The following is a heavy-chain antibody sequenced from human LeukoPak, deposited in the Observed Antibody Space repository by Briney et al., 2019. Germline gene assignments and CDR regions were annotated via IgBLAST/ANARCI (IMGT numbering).Heavy chain of an antibody. Sequence: GGSLRLSCAASGFTFSNYAMSWVRQAPGKGLEWVSGISGSAGSTYYADSVKGRFTISRDNSKNTLYLQMNSLTDDDSAVYYCAKKWGVGTTTLDYFDYWGQGTLVTVSS. CDR1: GFTFSNYA. V-gene: IGHV3-23*01. CDR2: ISGSAGST. D-gene: IGHD1-26*01. CDR3: AKKWGVGTTTLDYFDY. J-gene: IGHJ4*02.